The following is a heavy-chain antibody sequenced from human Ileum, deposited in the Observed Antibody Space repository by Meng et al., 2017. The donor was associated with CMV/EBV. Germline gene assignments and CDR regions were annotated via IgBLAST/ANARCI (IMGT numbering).Heavy chain of an antibody. J-gene: IGHJ4*02. CDR2: AGNKANSDTK. CDR3: AKDGPRTSPLDY. V-gene: IGHV3-72*01. CDR1: GFTFSDHY. Sequence: GGSLRLSCVGSGFTFSDHYIDWVRQAPGKGPEWVGRAGNKANSDTKEYGASVKGRFTISRDDSKSSLYLQMNSLKTEDTAVYYCAKDGPRTSPLDYWGQGTLVTVSS.